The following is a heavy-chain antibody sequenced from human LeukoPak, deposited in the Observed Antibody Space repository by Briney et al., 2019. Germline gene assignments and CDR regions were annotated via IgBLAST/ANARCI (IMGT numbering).Heavy chain of an antibody. Sequence: PSETLSLTCTVSGGSISSYYGSWIRQPPGKGLEWIGYIYYSGSTNYNPSLKSRVTISVDTSKNQFSLKLGSVTAADTAVYYCARQPLGYSSGWYTYYFDYWGQGTLVTVSS. D-gene: IGHD6-19*01. J-gene: IGHJ4*02. CDR2: IYYSGST. V-gene: IGHV4-59*08. CDR3: ARQPLGYSSGWYTYYFDY. CDR1: GGSISSYY.